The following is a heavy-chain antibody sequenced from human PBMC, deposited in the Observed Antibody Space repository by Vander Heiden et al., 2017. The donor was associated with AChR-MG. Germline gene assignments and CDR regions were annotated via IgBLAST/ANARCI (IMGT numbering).Heavy chain of an antibody. CDR2: IRSKANSYAT. D-gene: IGHD6-19*01. J-gene: IGHJ4*02. CDR1: GFTFSGSA. CDR3: TRRISIAVAGRKAENDY. V-gene: IGHV3-73*02. Sequence: EVQLVESGGGLVQPGGSLKLSCAASGFTFSGSAMHLVRQASGKGLEWVGRIRSKANSYATAYAASVKGRFTISRDDSKNTAYLQMNSLKTEDTAVYYCTRRISIAVAGRKAENDYWGQGTLVTVSS.